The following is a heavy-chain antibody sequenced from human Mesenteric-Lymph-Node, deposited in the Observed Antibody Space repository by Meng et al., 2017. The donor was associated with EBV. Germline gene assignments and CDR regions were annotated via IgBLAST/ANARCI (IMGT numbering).Heavy chain of an antibody. V-gene: IGHV4-39*01. J-gene: IGHJ5*02. CDR3: ARPDTSTSIFILAT. Sequence: LRLHEAGPGVVKHPESPSLSCTVSGGPISSSSFCCGWFRQPPGKGLDWIGTIFNDGSTHYSSSLESRVTISVDTSKNQFSLKLTSVTAADTAVYYCARPDTSTSIFILATWGQGTLVTVSS. CDR2: IFNDGST. CDR1: GGPISSSSFC. D-gene: IGHD3-3*01.